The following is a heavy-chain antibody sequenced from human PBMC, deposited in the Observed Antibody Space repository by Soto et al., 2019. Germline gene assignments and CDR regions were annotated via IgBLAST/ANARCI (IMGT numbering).Heavy chain of an antibody. CDR2: INPSGGST. CDR3: AILCADTAMVLDGLDY. J-gene: IGHJ4*02. CDR1: GYTFTSYY. D-gene: IGHD5-18*01. Sequence: GASVKVSCEASGYTFTSYYMHWVRQAPGQGLEWMGIINPSGGSTSYAQKFQGRVTMTRDASTSTAYMELSSLRSEDTAVYYCAILCADTAMVLDGLDYWGQGTLVTVSS. V-gene: IGHV1-46*01.